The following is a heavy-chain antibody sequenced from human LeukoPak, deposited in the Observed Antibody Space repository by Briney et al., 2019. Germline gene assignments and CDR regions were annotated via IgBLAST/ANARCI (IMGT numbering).Heavy chain of an antibody. CDR3: AKHTYYDSSGYYFHY. D-gene: IGHD3-22*01. V-gene: IGHV3-23*01. CDR2: ISGSGGST. J-gene: IGHJ4*02. CDR1: GFTFSSYA. Sequence: PGGSLRLSXAASGFTFSSYAMSWVRQAPGKGLEWVSAISGSGGSTYYADSVKGRFTISRDNSKNTLYLQMNSLRAEDTAVYYCAKHTYYDSSGYYFHYWGQGTLVTVSS.